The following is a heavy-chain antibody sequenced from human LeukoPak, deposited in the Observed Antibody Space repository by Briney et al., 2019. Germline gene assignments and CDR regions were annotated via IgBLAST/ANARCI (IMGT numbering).Heavy chain of an antibody. J-gene: IGHJ4*02. CDR2: ISAYNGNT. Sequence: APVKVSCKASGYSFTNYGISWVQQAPGQGLEWMGWISAYNGNTKYAQKLQGRVTMTTDTSTSTAYMELRSLRSDDTAVYYCATMGTHYYYGSGSYYGYWGQGTLVTVSS. CDR1: GYSFTNYG. CDR3: ATMGTHYYYGSGSYYGY. D-gene: IGHD3-10*01. V-gene: IGHV1-18*01.